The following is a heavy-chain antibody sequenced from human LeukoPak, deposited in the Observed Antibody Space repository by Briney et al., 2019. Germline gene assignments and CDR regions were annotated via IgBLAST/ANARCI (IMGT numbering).Heavy chain of an antibody. CDR1: GYSFTSYW. D-gene: IGHD5-12*01. Sequence: PGESLKISCKGSGYSFTSYWIGWVRQMPGKGLEWMGIIYPGDSDTRYSPSFQGQVTISADESISTAYLQWSSLKASDTAMYYCAVGSGYDGRGGAFDIWGQGTMVTASS. V-gene: IGHV5-51*01. CDR2: IYPGDSDT. CDR3: AVGSGYDGRGGAFDI. J-gene: IGHJ3*02.